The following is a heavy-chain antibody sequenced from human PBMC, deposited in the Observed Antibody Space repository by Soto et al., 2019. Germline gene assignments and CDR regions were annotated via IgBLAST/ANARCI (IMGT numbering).Heavy chain of an antibody. J-gene: IGHJ6*03. D-gene: IGHD2-15*01. Sequence: GGSLRLSCAASGFTFSSYAMSWVRQAPGKGLEWVSAISGSGGSKYYADSVKGRFTISRDNSKNTLYLQMNSLRAEDTAVYYCAKGSAATVYYYMDVWGKGTTVTVSS. CDR3: AKGSAATVYYYMDV. V-gene: IGHV3-23*01. CDR2: ISGSGGSK. CDR1: GFTFSSYA.